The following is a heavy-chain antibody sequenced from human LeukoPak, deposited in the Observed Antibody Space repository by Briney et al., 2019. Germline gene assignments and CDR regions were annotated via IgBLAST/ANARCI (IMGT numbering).Heavy chain of an antibody. CDR3: ARVGVKYYYDSSGYYFDY. Sequence: PSETLSLTCTVSGGSISSYYWSWIRQPAGKGLEWIGRIYTSGSTNYNPSLKSRVTMSVDTSKNQFSLKLSSVTAADTAVYYCARVGVKYYYDSSGYYFDYWGQGTLVTVSS. CDR1: GGSISSYY. J-gene: IGHJ4*02. CDR2: IYTSGST. D-gene: IGHD3-22*01. V-gene: IGHV4-4*07.